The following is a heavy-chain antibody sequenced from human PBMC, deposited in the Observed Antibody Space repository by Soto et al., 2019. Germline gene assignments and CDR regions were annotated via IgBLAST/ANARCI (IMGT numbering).Heavy chain of an antibody. CDR3: ARVRITMVRGVIINYWFDP. D-gene: IGHD3-10*01. J-gene: IGHJ5*02. CDR2: IYYSGST. CDR1: GGSISSYY. Sequence: SETLSLTCTVSGGSISSYYWSWIRQPPGKGLEWIGYIYYSGSTNYNPSLKSRVTISVDTSKNQFSLKLSSVTAADTAVYYCARVRITMVRGVIINYWFDPWGQGTLVTVSS. V-gene: IGHV4-59*01.